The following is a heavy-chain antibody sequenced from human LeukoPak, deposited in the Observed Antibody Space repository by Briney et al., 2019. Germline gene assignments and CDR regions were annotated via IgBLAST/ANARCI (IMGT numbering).Heavy chain of an antibody. Sequence: GGTLRLSCAASGFTFSSYGMSWVRQAPGKGLEWVSAISGSGGSTYYADSVKGRFTISRDNSKNTLYLQMNSLRAEDTAVYYCAKGRFRELFDYWGQGTLVTVSS. CDR3: AKGRFRELFDY. V-gene: IGHV3-23*01. CDR1: GFTFSSYG. J-gene: IGHJ4*02. CDR2: ISGSGGST. D-gene: IGHD5-24*01.